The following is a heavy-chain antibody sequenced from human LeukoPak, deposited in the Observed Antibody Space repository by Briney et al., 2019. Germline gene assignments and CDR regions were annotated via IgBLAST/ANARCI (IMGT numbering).Heavy chain of an antibody. V-gene: IGHV3-53*01. CDR2: FYSGGNT. J-gene: IGHJ4*02. Sequence: GRSLRLSCAASGFTVSSNYVSWVPQAPGKGLEWVSVFYSGGNTYYADSVKGRFTISRDNSKNTLYLQMNSLRAEDTAVYYCARDYYGSGRLDYWGQGTLVTVSS. D-gene: IGHD3-10*01. CDR3: ARDYYGSGRLDY. CDR1: GFTVSSNY.